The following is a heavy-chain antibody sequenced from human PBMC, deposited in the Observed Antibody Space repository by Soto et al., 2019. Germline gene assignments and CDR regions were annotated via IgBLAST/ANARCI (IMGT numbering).Heavy chain of an antibody. CDR1: GYSFTAYW. V-gene: IGHV5-51*01. CDR3: ARCSGDDPNRARPGDSDGSY. CDR2: IYPGDCDT. J-gene: IGHJ4*03. D-gene: IGHD2-15*01. Sequence: GQFLKICCRGFGYSFTAYWIGWERQVHGKGLGGMGIIYPGDCDTRYSPSFPGHVTFSADKSISTAYMQWSSVKASDTDMYNWARCSGDDPNRARPGDSDGSYWGRGTRVTVSS.